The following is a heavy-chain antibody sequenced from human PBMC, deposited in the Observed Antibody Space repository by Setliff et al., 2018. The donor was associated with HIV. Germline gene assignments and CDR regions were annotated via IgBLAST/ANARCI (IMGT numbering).Heavy chain of an antibody. CDR3: ARPFDWGSSHPLGY. D-gene: IGHD3-9*01. CDR2: IYYSGNT. J-gene: IGHJ4*02. CDR1: AGSIRSSTYY. Sequence: PSETLSLTCTVSAGSIRSSTYYWGWIRQPPGKGLEWIGSIYYSGNTYYNPSLKSRVTISVDTSKNQFSLKLSSVTAADTAVYYCARPFDWGSSHPLGYWSQGTLVTVSS. V-gene: IGHV4-39*01.